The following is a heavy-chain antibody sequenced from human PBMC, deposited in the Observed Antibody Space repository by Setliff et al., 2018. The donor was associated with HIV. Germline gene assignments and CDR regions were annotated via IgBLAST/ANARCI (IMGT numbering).Heavy chain of an antibody. CDR3: AREKYDSSPTLDY. CDR2: IRSSGSYT. V-gene: IGHV3-11*05. D-gene: IGHD3-22*01. CDR1: GFRFSDHY. Sequence: GGSLRLSCSASGFRFSDHYMSWVRQAPGKGLERLAYIRSSGSYTNYAHSVKGRFTISRDNAKNSLYLQMNSLRPEDTAVYYCAREKYDSSPTLDYWGQGTLVTVSS. J-gene: IGHJ4*02.